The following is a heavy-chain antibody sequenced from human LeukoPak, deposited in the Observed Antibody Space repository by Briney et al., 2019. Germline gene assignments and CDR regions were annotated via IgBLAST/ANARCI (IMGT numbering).Heavy chain of an antibody. V-gene: IGHV1-8*01. CDR2: MNPNSGNT. CDR1: GYTFTSYD. D-gene: IGHD3-10*01. Sequence: ASVKVSCKASGYTFTSYDINWVRQATGQGLEWMGWMNPNSGNTGYAQKFQGRVTVTRNTSISTAYMELSSLRSEDTAVYYCARSAIRRGITMVRGLKYLYPGYWGQGTLVTVSS. J-gene: IGHJ4*02. CDR3: ARSAIRRGITMVRGLKYLYPGY.